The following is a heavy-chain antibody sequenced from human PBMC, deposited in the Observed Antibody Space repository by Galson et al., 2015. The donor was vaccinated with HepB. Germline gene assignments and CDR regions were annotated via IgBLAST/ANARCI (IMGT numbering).Heavy chain of an antibody. V-gene: IGHV6-1*01. CDR3: ARDLWFHDPHYFFMDV. CDR1: GDSVSSNSAA. J-gene: IGHJ6*03. D-gene: IGHD2-21*01. Sequence: CAISGDSVSSNSAAWNWIRQSPLRGLEWLGRTYYRSKWYNDYAVSVKSRITINPDTSKNQFSLQLNSVTPEDTAVYYCARDLWFHDPHYFFMDVWGKGTTVTVSS. CDR2: TYYRSKWYN.